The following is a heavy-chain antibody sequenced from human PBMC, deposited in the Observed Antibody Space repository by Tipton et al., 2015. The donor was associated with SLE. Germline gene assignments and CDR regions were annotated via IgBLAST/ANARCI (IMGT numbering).Heavy chain of an antibody. J-gene: IGHJ4*02. D-gene: IGHD3-3*01. CDR1: GGSISSYY. V-gene: IGHV4-4*07. Sequence: TLSLTCTVSGGSISSYYWSWIRQPAGKGLEWIGRIYTSGSTNYNPSPKSRVTISVDTSKNQFSLKLSSVTAADTAVYYCARGTMLGDFWSGYLPRFDYWGQGTLVTVSS. CDR3: ARGTMLGDFWSGYLPRFDY. CDR2: IYTSGST.